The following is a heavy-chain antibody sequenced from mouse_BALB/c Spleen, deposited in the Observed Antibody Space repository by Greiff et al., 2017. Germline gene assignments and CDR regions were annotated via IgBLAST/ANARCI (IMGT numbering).Heavy chain of an antibody. CDR3: ASWGDV. V-gene: IGHV1-22*01. CDR1: GYTFTEYT. CDR2: IKPNNGGT. Sequence: EVQLQQSGPELVKPGASVKISCKTSGYTFTEYTMHWVKQRPGKSLEWIGGIKPNNGGTSYNQKFKGKATLTVDKASSTADMELRGLTSEDSAVYEGASWGDVWGEGTTVTVSS. J-gene: IGHJ1*01.